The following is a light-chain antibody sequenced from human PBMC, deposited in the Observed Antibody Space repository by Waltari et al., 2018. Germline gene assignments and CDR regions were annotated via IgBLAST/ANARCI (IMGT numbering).Light chain of an antibody. Sequence: DIQMTQSPSSLSASVGDRVTITCQASQDISKYLNWYQHKSWKAPKLLIYDASNLERGVPSRFRGYGSGTNFTFSISSLQPEDFATYFCQQHHELQTFGQGTKLDIK. V-gene: IGKV1-33*01. CDR3: QQHHELQT. CDR2: DAS. J-gene: IGKJ2*01. CDR1: QDISKY.